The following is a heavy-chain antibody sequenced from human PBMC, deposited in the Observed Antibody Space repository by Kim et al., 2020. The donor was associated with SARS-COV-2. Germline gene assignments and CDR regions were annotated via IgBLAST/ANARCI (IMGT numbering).Heavy chain of an antibody. Sequence: GGSLRLSCTASGFTFNSHWMSWVRQAPGKGLEWVANTKYDGSTKNYVESMKGRFTISRDNAKNALYLQMNSLRVEDTAVYYCARGGYSNFEFWGQGTLVT. CDR2: TKYDGSTK. CDR1: GFTFNSHW. CDR3: ARGGYSNFEF. D-gene: IGHD2-21*01. J-gene: IGHJ4*02. V-gene: IGHV3-7*01.